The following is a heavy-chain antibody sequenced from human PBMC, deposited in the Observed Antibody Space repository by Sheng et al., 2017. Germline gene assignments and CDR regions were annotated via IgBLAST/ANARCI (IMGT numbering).Heavy chain of an antibody. CDR2: IIPIFGTA. V-gene: IGHV1-69*13. CDR1: GGTFSSYA. D-gene: IGHD5-12*01. CDR3: ARDPGGSTLGGVEMATILDY. J-gene: IGHJ4*02. Sequence: QVQLVQSGAEVKKPGSSVKVSCKASGGTFSSYAISWVRQAPGQGLEWMGGIIPIFGTANYAQKFQGRVTITADESTSTAYMELSSLRSEDTAVYYCARDPGGSTLGGVEMATILDYWGQGTLVTVSS.